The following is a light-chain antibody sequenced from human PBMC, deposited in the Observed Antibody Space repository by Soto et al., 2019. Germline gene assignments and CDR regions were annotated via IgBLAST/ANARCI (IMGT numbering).Light chain of an antibody. CDR1: ISDVGGYNY. J-gene: IGLJ1*01. CDR2: DVS. V-gene: IGLV2-14*03. Sequence: QSVLTRAASVSGSPGQSITISCTGTISDVGGYNYVSWYQQHPGKAPKLMIFDVSNRPSGVSNRFSGSKSGYTASLTISGLQAEDEADYYCSSYTSSSTYVFGTGTKVTVL. CDR3: SSYTSSSTYV.